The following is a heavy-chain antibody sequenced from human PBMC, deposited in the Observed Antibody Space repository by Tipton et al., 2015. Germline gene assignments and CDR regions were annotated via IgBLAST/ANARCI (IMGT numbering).Heavy chain of an antibody. D-gene: IGHD3-10*01. CDR1: GFTFEDYA. CDR3: ARHTGDFRIPMWFHP. V-gene: IGHV3-7*03. J-gene: IGHJ5*02. CDR2: IRQDGSER. Sequence: SLRLSCVGSGFTFEDYAMHWVRQAPGKGLEWVANIRQDGSERSYVASVEGRFTISRDNDNSSLYLHMNSLRAEDTAMYYCARHTGDFRIPMWFHPWGQGTLVTVSS.